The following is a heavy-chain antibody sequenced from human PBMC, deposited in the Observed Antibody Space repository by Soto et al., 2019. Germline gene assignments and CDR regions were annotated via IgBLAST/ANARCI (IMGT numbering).Heavy chain of an antibody. V-gene: IGHV4-38-2*02. CDR2: IYHSGST. CDR3: ARDPVLLWFGGPRDYYYHYGMDV. J-gene: IGHJ6*02. CDR1: GYSISSGYY. D-gene: IGHD3-10*01. Sequence: SETLSLTCAVSGYSISSGYYWGWIRQPPGKGLEWVGSIYHSGSTYYNPSLKSRVTISVDTSKNQFSLKLSSVTAADTAVYYCARDPVLLWFGGPRDYYYHYGMDVWGQGTTVTVSS.